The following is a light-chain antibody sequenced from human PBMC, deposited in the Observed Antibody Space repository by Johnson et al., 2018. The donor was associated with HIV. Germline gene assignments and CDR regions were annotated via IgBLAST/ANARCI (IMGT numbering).Light chain of an antibody. Sequence: QSVLTQPPSVSAAPGQKVTISCSGSSSNIGNNYVSWYQQLPGTAPKLLIYENNKRPSGIPDRFSGSKSGTSATLGITGLQTGDEADYYCGTWDSSLSGGVVGTGTKVTGL. J-gene: IGLJ1*01. V-gene: IGLV1-51*02. CDR1: SSNIGNNY. CDR3: GTWDSSLSGGV. CDR2: ENN.